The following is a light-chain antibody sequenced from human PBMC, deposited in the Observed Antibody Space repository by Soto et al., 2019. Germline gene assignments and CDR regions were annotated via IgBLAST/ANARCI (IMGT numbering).Light chain of an antibody. V-gene: IGKV3-20*01. CDR1: QSVSSSY. J-gene: IGKJ1*01. CDR2: GAS. CDR3: QQYGSSPL. Sequence: EIVLTQSPGTLSLSPGGRATLSCRASQSVSSSYLAWYQQKPGQAPRLLIYGASSRATGIPDRFSGSGSGTDFTLPISRLEPEDFAVYYCQQYGSSPLFGQGTKVEIK.